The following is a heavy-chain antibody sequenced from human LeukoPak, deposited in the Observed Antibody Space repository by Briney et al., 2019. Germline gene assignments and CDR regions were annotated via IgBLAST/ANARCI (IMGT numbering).Heavy chain of an antibody. CDR1: GGSISSYY. J-gene: IGHJ4*02. CDR3: ARTGGGGWSFFDY. Sequence: PSETLSLTCTVSGGSISSYYWSWIRQPPGKGLEWVGYIYYSGSISYNPSLKSRVTISVDTSKNQFSLKLNSVTAADTAVYYCARTGGGGWSFFDYWGQGTLVTVST. D-gene: IGHD6-19*01. V-gene: IGHV4-59*01. CDR2: IYYSGSI.